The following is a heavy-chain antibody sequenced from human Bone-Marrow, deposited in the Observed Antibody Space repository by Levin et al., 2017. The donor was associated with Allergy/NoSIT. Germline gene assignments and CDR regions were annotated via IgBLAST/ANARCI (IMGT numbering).Heavy chain of an antibody. J-gene: IGHJ4*02. CDR1: GFTFSNAW. Sequence: GGSLRLSCAASGFTFSNAWMSWVRQAPGKGLEWVGRIKSKTDGGTTDYAAPVKGRFTISRDDSKNTLYLQMNSLKTEDTAVYYCTTSRGVRGVPDYWGQGTLVTVSS. D-gene: IGHD3-10*01. CDR2: IKSKTDGGTT. CDR3: TTSRGVRGVPDY. V-gene: IGHV3-15*01.